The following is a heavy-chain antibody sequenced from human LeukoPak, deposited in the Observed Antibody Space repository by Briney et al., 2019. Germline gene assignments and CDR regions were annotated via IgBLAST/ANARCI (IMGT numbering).Heavy chain of an antibody. CDR1: GFTFSSCA. CDR3: ATHYDTSGYYYFDF. V-gene: IGHV3-23*01. Sequence: PGGSLRLSCAASGFTFSSCALTWVRQAPGKGLEWVSTISGTGVTTFYADSVRGRFTISRDNSKNTLYLQMSSLRAKDTAVYYCATHYDTSGYYYFDFWGQGTLVTVSS. D-gene: IGHD3-22*01. CDR2: ISGTGVTT. J-gene: IGHJ4*02.